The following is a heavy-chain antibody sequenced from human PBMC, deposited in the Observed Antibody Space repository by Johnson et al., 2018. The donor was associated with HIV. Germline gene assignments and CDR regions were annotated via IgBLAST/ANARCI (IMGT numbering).Heavy chain of an antibody. Sequence: QVQLVESGGGVVQPGRSLRLSCAASGFTFSTYAMHWVRQAPGKGLVWVAVIYSGGSTHYADSVKGRFTISRDKSTNMLYLQMSSLRAEDTAVYYCARAHLYSSSWYPDAFDIWGQGTTVTVSS. V-gene: IGHV3-30*14. CDR1: GFTFSTYA. J-gene: IGHJ3*02. D-gene: IGHD6-13*01. CDR3: ARAHLYSSSWYPDAFDI. CDR2: IYSGGST.